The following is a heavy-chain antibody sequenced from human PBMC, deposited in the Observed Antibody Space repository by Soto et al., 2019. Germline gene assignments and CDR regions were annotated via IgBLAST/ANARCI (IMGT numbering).Heavy chain of an antibody. J-gene: IGHJ4*02. CDR1: GASIRSNNW. Sequence: QVQLQESGPGLVKPSGALSLTCAVSGASIRSNNWWSWGRQPPGKGLEWIGEIFHSGSTNYNPSLKTRVTISVDNSKNPFSLKLSSVTAADTAVYYCARVYSGSYSDSWGQGTLVTVSS. CDR2: IFHSGST. CDR3: ARVYSGSYSDS. D-gene: IGHD1-26*01. V-gene: IGHV4-4*02.